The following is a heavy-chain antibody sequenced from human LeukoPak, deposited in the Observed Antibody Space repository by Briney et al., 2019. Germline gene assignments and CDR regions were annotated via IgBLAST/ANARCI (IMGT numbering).Heavy chain of an antibody. Sequence: SETLSLTCTVSGYSISSYFWSWIRQPPGKGLEWIGYIYYSGGTTYNPSLKSRVTITVDTSKKQLSLRLSAATAADTTVYYCARGAGNFDCWVQGGMVSDCS. V-gene: IGHV4-59*01. CDR1: GYSISSYF. CDR2: IYYSGGT. D-gene: IGHD6-19*01. J-gene: IGHJ4*02. CDR3: ARGAGNFDC.